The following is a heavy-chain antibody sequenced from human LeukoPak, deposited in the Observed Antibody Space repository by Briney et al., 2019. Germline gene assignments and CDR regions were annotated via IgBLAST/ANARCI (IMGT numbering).Heavy chain of an antibody. CDR3: ARVAVTASSDAFDI. Sequence: GGSLRLSCAASGFTFSGYAMTWVRQAPGKGLEWVSIIYSGGDTYYPDSLKGRFTISRDNSKNTLYLQMNSLRAEDTAVYYCARVAVTASSDAFDIWGQGTMVIVSS. D-gene: IGHD2-21*02. J-gene: IGHJ3*02. CDR1: GFTFSGYA. V-gene: IGHV3-66*01. CDR2: IYSGGDT.